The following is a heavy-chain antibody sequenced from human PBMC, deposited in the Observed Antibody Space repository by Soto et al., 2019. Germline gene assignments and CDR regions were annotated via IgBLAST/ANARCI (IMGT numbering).Heavy chain of an antibody. D-gene: IGHD3-10*01. J-gene: IGHJ4*02. V-gene: IGHV3-23*01. CDR3: AKSLPYGSGPISGSYFDY. CDR2: ISGSGGST. Sequence: GESLKISCAASGFTFSSYAMSWVRQAPGKGLEWVSAISGSGGSTYYADSVKGRFTISRDNSKNTLYLQMNSLRAEDTAVYYCAKSLPYGSGPISGSYFDYWGQGTLVTVSS. CDR1: GFTFSSYA.